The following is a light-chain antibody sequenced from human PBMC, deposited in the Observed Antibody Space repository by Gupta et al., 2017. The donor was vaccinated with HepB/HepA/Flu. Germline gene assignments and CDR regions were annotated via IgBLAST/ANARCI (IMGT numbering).Light chain of an antibody. CDR3: QEYDKPLT. V-gene: IGKV1-33*01. CDR2: DAS. J-gene: IGKJ4*01. Sequence: DIQMTQSPSSLSASVGDRVNITCQASQDISNYLNWYQQKPGKATKLLIYDASDLETGVPSRFSGSGSGADCNFTISSLQPEDIATYYCQEYDKPLTFGGGTKVEIK. CDR1: QDISNY.